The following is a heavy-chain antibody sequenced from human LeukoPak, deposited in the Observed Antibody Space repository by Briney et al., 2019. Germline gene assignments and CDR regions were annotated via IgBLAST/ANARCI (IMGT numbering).Heavy chain of an antibody. CDR1: GGSISSSSYS. D-gene: IGHD3-22*01. V-gene: IGHV4-39*01. CDR3: ARYASSGYYRYYFDY. Sequence: SETLSLTCTVSGGSISSSSYSWGWIRQPPGKGLEWIGTIYYSGSTYYNPSLKSRVTISEDTSKNQFSLKPSSVTAADTAVYYCARYASSGYYRYYFDYWGQGTLVTVSS. CDR2: IYYSGST. J-gene: IGHJ4*02.